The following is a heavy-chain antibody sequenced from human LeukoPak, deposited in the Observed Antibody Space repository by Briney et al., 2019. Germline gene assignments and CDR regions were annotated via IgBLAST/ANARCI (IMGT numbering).Heavy chain of an antibody. CDR1: GFTFSSYA. Sequence: GRSLRLSCAASGFTFSSYAMSWVRQAPGKGLEWVSAISGSGGSTYYADSVKGRFTISRDNAKNSLYLQMNSLRAEDTAIYYCARGRVRGCTGGSCKDAFDIWGQGTMVTVSS. V-gene: IGHV3-23*01. J-gene: IGHJ3*02. CDR3: ARGRVRGCTGGSCKDAFDI. D-gene: IGHD2-15*01. CDR2: ISGSGGST.